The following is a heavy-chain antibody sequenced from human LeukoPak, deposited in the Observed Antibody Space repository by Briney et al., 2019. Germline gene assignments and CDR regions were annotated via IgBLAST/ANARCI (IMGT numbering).Heavy chain of an antibody. CDR1: GYTFTGYY. CDR2: INPNSGGT. Sequence: ASVKVSCKASGYTFTGYYMHWVRQAPGQGHEWMGWINPNSGGTNYAQKFQGRVTMTRDTSISTAYMELSRLRSDDTAVYYCARGGVVVPAATPSLDPWGQGTLVTVSS. V-gene: IGHV1-2*02. D-gene: IGHD2-2*01. J-gene: IGHJ5*02. CDR3: ARGGVVVPAATPSLDP.